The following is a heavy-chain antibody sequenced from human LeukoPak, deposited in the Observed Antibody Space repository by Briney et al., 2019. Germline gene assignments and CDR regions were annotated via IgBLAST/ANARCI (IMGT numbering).Heavy chain of an antibody. V-gene: IGHV3-30*02. CDR1: GFTFRNYG. Sequence: GGSLRLSCAASGFTFRNYGMHWVRQAPGKGLEWVSFIWYDGSIIYYADSVKGRFTISRDYSKNTLYMQMNSLRAEDTAVYYCSRLAYWGQGTLVTVSS. J-gene: IGHJ4*02. CDR3: SRLAY. CDR2: IWYDGSII.